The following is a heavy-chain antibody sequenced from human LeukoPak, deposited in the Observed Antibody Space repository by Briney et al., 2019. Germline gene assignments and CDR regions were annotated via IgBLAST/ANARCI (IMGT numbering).Heavy chain of an antibody. J-gene: IGHJ4*02. CDR3: ARAGRGSSGLI. Sequence: TSETLSLTCAVYGGSFSGYYWSWTRQPPGKGLEWIGEINHSGSTNYNPSLKSRVTISVDTSKNQFSLKLSSVTAADTAVYYCARAGRGSSGLIWGQGTLVTVSS. CDR2: INHSGST. V-gene: IGHV4-34*01. CDR1: GGSFSGYY. D-gene: IGHD6-6*01.